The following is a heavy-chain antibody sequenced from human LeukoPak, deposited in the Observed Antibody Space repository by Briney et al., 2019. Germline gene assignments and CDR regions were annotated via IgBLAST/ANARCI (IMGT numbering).Heavy chain of an antibody. CDR1: GGPISSSSYY. V-gene: IGHV4-39*07. D-gene: IGHD3-22*01. CDR3: ARVPNEHYYDSSGYYFSPQDAFDI. J-gene: IGHJ3*02. CDR2: IYYSGST. Sequence: SETLSLTCTVSGGPISSSSYYWGWFRQPPGKGLEWIGSIYYSGSTYYNPSLKSRVTISVDTSKNQFSLKLSSVTAADTAVYYCARVPNEHYYDSSGYYFSPQDAFDIWGQGTMVTVSS.